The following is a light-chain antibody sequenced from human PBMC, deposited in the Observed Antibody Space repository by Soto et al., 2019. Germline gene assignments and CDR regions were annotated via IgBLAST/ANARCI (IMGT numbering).Light chain of an antibody. V-gene: IGKV1-39*01. J-gene: IGKJ1*01. Sequence: DIQMTQSASSLSASVGDRVTITCRASQGISTYLNWYQQKPGKAPKLLIYAASSLQSGVPSRFSGSGSETDFTLTISSLQPEDFATYSCQQSYSITWTFGQGTKVDIK. CDR1: QGISTY. CDR3: QQSYSITWT. CDR2: AAS.